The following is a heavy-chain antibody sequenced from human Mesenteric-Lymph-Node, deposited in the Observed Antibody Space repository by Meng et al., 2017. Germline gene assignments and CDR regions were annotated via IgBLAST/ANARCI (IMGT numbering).Heavy chain of an antibody. J-gene: IGHJ1*01. CDR2: IPHRGSS. Sequence: QGQLREPGPALVKPSATLPPTCAVSGDSTTNHNWWAWVRQPPGKGLEWIGEIPHRGSSAYNPSLKSRVSMSIDKSKNQFSLKLTSVTAADTVVYHCLRGSGGSVWGQGTLVTVSS. D-gene: IGHD3-10*01. V-gene: IGHV4-4*02. CDR1: GDSTTNHNW. CDR3: LRGSGGSV.